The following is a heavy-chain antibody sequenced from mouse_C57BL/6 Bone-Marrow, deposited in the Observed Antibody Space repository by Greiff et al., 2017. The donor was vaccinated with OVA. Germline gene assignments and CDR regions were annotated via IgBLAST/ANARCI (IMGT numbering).Heavy chain of an antibody. J-gene: IGHJ1*03. CDR3: ARPYYGNYWYFDV. D-gene: IGHD2-10*01. Sequence: VQLVESGGGLVQPGGSLKLSCAASGFTFSDYGMAWVRQAPRKGPEWVAFISNLAYSIYYADTVTGRFTISRENAKNTLYLEMSSLRSEDTAMYYCARPYYGNYWYFDVWGTGTTVTVSS. CDR1: GFTFSDYG. V-gene: IGHV5-15*01. CDR2: ISNLAYSI.